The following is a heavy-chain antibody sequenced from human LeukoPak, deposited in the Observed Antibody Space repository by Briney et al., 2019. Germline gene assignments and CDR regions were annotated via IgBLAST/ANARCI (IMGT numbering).Heavy chain of an antibody. CDR2: IKTKTDGGTT. CDR3: TTDPVGPALES. CDR1: GFIFSNAL. Sequence: GGPLILSCAASGFIFSNALMSWARQPPGKGVGRVGRIKTKTDGGTTDYAAPVKGRFTISRDDSKNTLYLQMSSLKTEDTAVYYCTTDPVGPALESWGQGTLVTVSS. D-gene: IGHD1-26*01. J-gene: IGHJ4*02. V-gene: IGHV3-15*01.